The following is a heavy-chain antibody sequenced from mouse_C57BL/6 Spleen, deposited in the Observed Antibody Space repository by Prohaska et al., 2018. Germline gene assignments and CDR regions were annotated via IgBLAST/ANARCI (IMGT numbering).Heavy chain of an antibody. Sequence: QRPVQGLEWIARIYPGSGNTDYNEKFKVKATLTAEKSSSTAYMQLSSLTSEDSAVYFCARRRGLGYPMDFWGQGTSVTVSS. D-gene: IGHD2-4*01. V-gene: IGHV1-76*01. J-gene: IGHJ4*01. CDR2: IYPGSGNT. CDR3: ARRRGLGYPMDF.